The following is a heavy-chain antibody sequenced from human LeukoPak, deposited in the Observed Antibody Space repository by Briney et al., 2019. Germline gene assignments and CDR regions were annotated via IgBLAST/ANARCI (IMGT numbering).Heavy chain of an antibody. J-gene: IGHJ4*02. CDR3: ARDPPRRGYYDSSGSCDY. CDR1: GYTFTGYY. CDR2: INPNSGGT. V-gene: IGHV1-2*02. D-gene: IGHD3-22*01. Sequence: ASVKVSCKASGYTFTGYYMHWVRQAPGQGLEWMGWINPNSGGTNYAQKFQGRVTMTRDTSISTAYMELSRLRSDDTAVYYCARDPPRRGYYDSSGSCDYWGQGTLVTVSS.